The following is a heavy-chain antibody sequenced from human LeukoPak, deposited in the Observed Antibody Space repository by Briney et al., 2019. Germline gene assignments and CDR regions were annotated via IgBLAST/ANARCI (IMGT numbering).Heavy chain of an antibody. Sequence: PGGSLRLSCAASGFTFSSYSMNWVRQAPGKGLEWVSSISSSSSYIYYADSVKGRFTIPRDNSKNTLYLQMNSLRAEDTAVYYCARDRGYSYGYPHFDYWGQGTLVTASS. D-gene: IGHD5-18*01. V-gene: IGHV3-21*01. CDR1: GFTFSSYS. J-gene: IGHJ4*02. CDR3: ARDRGYSYGYPHFDY. CDR2: ISSSSSYI.